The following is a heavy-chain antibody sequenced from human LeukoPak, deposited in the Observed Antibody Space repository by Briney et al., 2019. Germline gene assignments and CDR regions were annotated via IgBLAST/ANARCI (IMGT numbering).Heavy chain of an antibody. V-gene: IGHV4-31*03. J-gene: IGHJ3*02. CDR2: IYYSGST. CDR1: GGSISSGGYY. CDR3: ARVLPRANDFWSGYRAMEAFDI. Sequence: SETLSLTCTVSGGSISSGGYYWSWIRQHPGKGLEWIGYIYYSGSTYYNPSLKSRVTISVDTSKNQFSLKLSSVTAADTAVYYCARVLPRANDFWSGYRAMEAFDIWGQGTMVTVSS. D-gene: IGHD3-3*01.